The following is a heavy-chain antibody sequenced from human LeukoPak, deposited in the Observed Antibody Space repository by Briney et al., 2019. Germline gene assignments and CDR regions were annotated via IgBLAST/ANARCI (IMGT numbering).Heavy chain of an antibody. Sequence: PGGSLRLSCAASGFTFSSYSMNWVRQAPGKGLEWVSYISSSSSTIYYADSVKGRFTISRDNAKSSLYLQMNSLRAEDTAVYYCARDFGKRNYYDSSGYFDYWGQGTLVTVSS. CDR1: GFTFSSYS. CDR3: ARDFGKRNYYDSSGYFDY. D-gene: IGHD3-22*01. CDR2: ISSSSSTI. V-gene: IGHV3-48*01. J-gene: IGHJ4*02.